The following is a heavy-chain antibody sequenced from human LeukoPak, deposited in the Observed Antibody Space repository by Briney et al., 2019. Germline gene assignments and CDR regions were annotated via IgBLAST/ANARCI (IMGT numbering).Heavy chain of an antibody. D-gene: IGHD1-26*01. V-gene: IGHV3-11*04. Sequence: KTGGSLRLSCVASGFSLSEYYMSWIRQAPGKGLEWVSYIGSTIYYADSVKGRFTISRDNAKNSLYLQMNSLRAEDTAVYYCARDRGIVGTTGYYYMDVWGKGTTVTVSS. CDR3: ARDRGIVGTTGYYYMDV. CDR1: GFSLSEYY. CDR2: IGSTI. J-gene: IGHJ6*03.